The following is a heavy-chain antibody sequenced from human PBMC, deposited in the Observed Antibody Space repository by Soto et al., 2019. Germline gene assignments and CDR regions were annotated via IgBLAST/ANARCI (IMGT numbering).Heavy chain of an antibody. Sequence: PSETLSLTCTVSCGSISSYYWSWIRQPPGKGLEWIGYIYYSGSTNYNPSLKSRVTISVDTSKNQFSLKLSSVTAADTAVYYCARDRITPYYYYGMDVWGQGTTVTVSS. V-gene: IGHV4-59*01. CDR1: CGSISSYY. J-gene: IGHJ6*02. CDR2: IYYSGST. CDR3: ARDRITPYYYYGMDV. D-gene: IGHD1-20*01.